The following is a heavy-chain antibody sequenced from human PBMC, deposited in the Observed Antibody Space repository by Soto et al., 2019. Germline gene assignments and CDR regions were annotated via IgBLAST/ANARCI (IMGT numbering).Heavy chain of an antibody. V-gene: IGHV4-34*01. CDR2: INHSGST. Sequence: QVRLQQWGAGLLKPSETLSLTCAVYGGSFSGYYWSWIRQPPGKGLEWIGEINHSGSTNYNPSLKSRVTISVDTSKNQFSLKLSSVTAADTAVYYCARRRGYGSGSYYTKYFDYWGQGTLVTVSS. J-gene: IGHJ4*02. CDR3: ARRRGYGSGSYYTKYFDY. CDR1: GGSFSGYY. D-gene: IGHD3-10*01.